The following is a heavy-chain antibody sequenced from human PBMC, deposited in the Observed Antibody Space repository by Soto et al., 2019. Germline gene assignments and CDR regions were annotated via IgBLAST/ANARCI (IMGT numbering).Heavy chain of an antibody. Sequence: QVQLVQSGAEVKKPGSSVKVSCKVSGGPFSSYTLSWVRQAPGQGPEWMGEIIPLFGTTNYVQDFQGRLTIAADVSTNTAYMELSSLRSEDTALYYCVRDSIAASGFESWGQGTLVTVS. CDR1: GGPFSSYT. D-gene: IGHD6-13*01. V-gene: IGHV1-69*12. CDR2: IIPLFGTT. CDR3: VRDSIAASGFES. J-gene: IGHJ4*02.